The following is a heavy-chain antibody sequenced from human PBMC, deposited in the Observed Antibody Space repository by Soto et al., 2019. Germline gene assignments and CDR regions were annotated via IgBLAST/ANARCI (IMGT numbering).Heavy chain of an antibody. CDR3: ARGSDSSGYYYVNSYYYGMDV. V-gene: IGHV1-69*13. CDR1: GGTFSSYA. Sequence: SVKVSCKASGGTFSSYAINWVRQAPGQGLEWMGGIIPIFGTANYAQKFQGRVTITADESMSTAYMELSSLRSEDTAVYYCARGSDSSGYYYVNSYYYGMDVWGQGTTVTVSS. D-gene: IGHD3-22*01. J-gene: IGHJ6*02. CDR2: IIPIFGTA.